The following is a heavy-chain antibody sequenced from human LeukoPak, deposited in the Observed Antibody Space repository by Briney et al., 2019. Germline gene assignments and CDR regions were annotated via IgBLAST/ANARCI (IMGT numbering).Heavy chain of an antibody. Sequence: GESLRLSCATSGFTFSSYSMNWVRQAPGKALEWVSSISSSSLYIYYADSVRGRFTISRDNAKSSLYLQMNSLRAEDTAVYYCAGEQSGNYYRPFDSWGQGTLVTVSS. CDR3: AGEQSGNYYRPFDS. CDR1: GFTFSSYS. CDR2: ISSSSLYI. J-gene: IGHJ4*02. D-gene: IGHD1-26*01. V-gene: IGHV3-21*01.